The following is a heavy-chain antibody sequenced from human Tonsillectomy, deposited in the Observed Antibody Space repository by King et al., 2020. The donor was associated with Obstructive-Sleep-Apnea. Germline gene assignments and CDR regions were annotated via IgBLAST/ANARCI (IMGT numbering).Heavy chain of an antibody. CDR2: ISSSSSTI. CDR1: GFTFSSYS. D-gene: IGHD4-23*01. CDR3: ARVLHDYGGNPTFFDY. Sequence: VQLVQSGGGLVQPGGSLRLSCAASGFTFSSYSMNWVRQAPGKGLEWVSYISSSSSTIYYADFGKGRFTISRDNAKNSLYLQMNSLRAEDTAVYYCARVLHDYGGNPTFFDYWGQGTLVTVSS. J-gene: IGHJ4*02. V-gene: IGHV3-48*04.